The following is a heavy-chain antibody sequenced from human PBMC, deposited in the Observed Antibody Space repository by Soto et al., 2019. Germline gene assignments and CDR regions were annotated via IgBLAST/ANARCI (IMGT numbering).Heavy chain of an antibody. CDR1: GFTFSSYA. D-gene: IGHD2-15*01. Sequence: PGGSLRLSCAASGFTFSSYAMSWVRQAPGKGLEWVSAISGSGGSTYYADSVKGRFTISRDNSKNTMYLQVNSLRAEDTAVNYCTKDPYCSGGSCYPAYWGQGTLVTVSS. CDR3: TKDPYCSGGSCYPAY. CDR2: ISGSGGST. V-gene: IGHV3-23*01. J-gene: IGHJ4*02.